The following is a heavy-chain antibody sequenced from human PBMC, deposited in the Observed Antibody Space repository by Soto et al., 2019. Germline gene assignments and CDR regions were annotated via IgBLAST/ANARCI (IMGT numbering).Heavy chain of an antibody. CDR2: ISAYNGNT. CDR1: GYTFTSYG. CDR3: ARIICGGDCYSPFPKPHFDC. J-gene: IGHJ4*02. D-gene: IGHD2-21*02. Sequence: QVQLVQSGAEVKKPGASVKVSCKASGYTFTSYGISWVRQAPGQGLEWMGWISAYNGNTNYAQKLQGRVTMTTDTSTSTAYMELRSLRSDDTAVYYCARIICGGDCYSPFPKPHFDCWGQGTLVNVSS. V-gene: IGHV1-18*01.